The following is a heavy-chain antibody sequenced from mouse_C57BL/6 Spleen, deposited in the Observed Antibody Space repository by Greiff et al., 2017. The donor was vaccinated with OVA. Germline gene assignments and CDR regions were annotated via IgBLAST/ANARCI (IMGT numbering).Heavy chain of an antibody. CDR3: ASRAMDY. CDR1: GYTFTSYW. Sequence: QVQLQQPGAELVMPGASVKLSCKASGYTFTSYWMPWVKQRPGQGLEWIGEIDPSDSYTNYNQKFKGKSTLTVDKSSSTAYMQLSSLTSEDSAVYYCASRAMDYWGQGTSVTVSS. CDR2: IDPSDSYT. V-gene: IGHV1-69*01. J-gene: IGHJ4*01.